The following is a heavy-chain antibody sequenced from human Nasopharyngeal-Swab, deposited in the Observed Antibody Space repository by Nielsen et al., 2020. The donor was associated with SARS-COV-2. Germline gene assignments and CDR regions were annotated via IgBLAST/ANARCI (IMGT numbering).Heavy chain of an antibody. Sequence: GESLKISCAASGFTFSSYGMHWVRQAPGKGLEWVAVISYDGSNKYYADSVKGRFTISRDNAKNSLYLQMNSLRAEDTALYYCAKLSGGYYDSSGLIYWGQGTLVTVSS. D-gene: IGHD3-22*01. CDR1: GFTFSSYG. J-gene: IGHJ4*02. CDR2: ISYDGSNK. CDR3: AKLSGGYYDSSGLIY. V-gene: IGHV3-30*18.